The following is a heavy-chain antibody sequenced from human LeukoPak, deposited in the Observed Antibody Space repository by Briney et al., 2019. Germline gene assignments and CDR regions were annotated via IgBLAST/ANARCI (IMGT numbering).Heavy chain of an antibody. J-gene: IGHJ4*02. V-gene: IGHV3-64D*09. D-gene: IGHD6-6*01. CDR1: GFTFNNYA. CDR3: VKDWYSSSSGWYYFDY. Sequence: GGSLRLSCSASGFTFNNYAMHWVRQAPGKGLEYVSAISSNGGSTYYADSVKGRFTISRDNSKNTLYLQMSSLRAEDTAVYYCVKDWYSSSSGWYYFDYWGQGTLVTASS. CDR2: ISSNGGST.